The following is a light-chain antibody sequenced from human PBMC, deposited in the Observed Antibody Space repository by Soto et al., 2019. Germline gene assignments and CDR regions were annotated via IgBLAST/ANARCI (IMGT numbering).Light chain of an antibody. Sequence: SYELTQPPLVSVSPGQTARITCSGDALPKQYAYWYQQKPGQAPVLVIYKDSERPSGIPERFSGSSSGTTVTLTISGVQAEDEADYYCQSADSSGTYYVFGTGTKLTVL. J-gene: IGLJ1*01. V-gene: IGLV3-25*03. CDR1: ALPKQY. CDR3: QSADSSGTYYV. CDR2: KDS.